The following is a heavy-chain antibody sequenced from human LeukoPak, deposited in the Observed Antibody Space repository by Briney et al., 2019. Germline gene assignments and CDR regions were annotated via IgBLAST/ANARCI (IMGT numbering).Heavy chain of an antibody. CDR1: GGSVTSGTYH. CDR3: ARDHYYDGRGRFDP. J-gene: IGHJ5*02. V-gene: IGHV4-39*07. CDR2: VYFDGGT. D-gene: IGHD3-16*01. Sequence: SETLSLTCSVSGGSVTSGTYHWGWIRQPPGKGLERIGSVYFDGGTHYKPSLQSRVTISVDTSKNQFSLRLSSVTAADTALYYCARDHYYDGRGRFDPWGQGTLVTVSS.